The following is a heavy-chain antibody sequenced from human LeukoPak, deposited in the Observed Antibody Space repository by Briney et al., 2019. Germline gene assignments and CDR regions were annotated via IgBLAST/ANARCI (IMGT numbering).Heavy chain of an antibody. D-gene: IGHD2-15*01. V-gene: IGHV3-48*04. Sequence: GGSLRLSCAASGFTLSSYSMNWVRQAPGKGLEWVSYISSSSSTIYYADSVKGRFTISRDNAKNSLYPQMNSLRAEDTAVYYCARGGTPWDVVAATDAFDIWGQGTMVTVSS. CDR2: ISSSSSTI. CDR1: GFTLSSYS. J-gene: IGHJ3*02. CDR3: ARGGTPWDVVAATDAFDI.